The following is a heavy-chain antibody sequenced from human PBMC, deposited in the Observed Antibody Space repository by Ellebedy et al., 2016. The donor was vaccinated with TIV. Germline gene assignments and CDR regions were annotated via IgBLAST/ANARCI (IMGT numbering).Heavy chain of an antibody. V-gene: IGHV1-3*04. D-gene: IGHD3-3*01. J-gene: IGHJ6*02. Sequence: ASVKVSCXASGYTFTSYPMHWVRQAPGQSLEWMGWINTGNDNTKYSQKLQGRVTITRDYMELSGLMSEDTAVYYCATREWQDPMDVWGQGTTVTVSS. CDR2: INTGNDNT. CDR1: GYTFTSYP. CDR3: ATREWQDPMDV.